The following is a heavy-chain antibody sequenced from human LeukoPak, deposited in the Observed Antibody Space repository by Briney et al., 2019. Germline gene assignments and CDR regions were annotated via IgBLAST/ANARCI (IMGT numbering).Heavy chain of an antibody. CDR1: GGSISSYY. V-gene: IGHV4-4*09. J-gene: IGHJ6*03. Sequence: SETLSLTCTVSGGSISSYYWSWIRQPPGKGLEWIGYIYTSGSTNYNPSLKSRVTISVDTSKNQFSLKLSSVTAADTAVYYCASGSIAAAGTDYYYYYYMDVWGKGTTVTVSS. D-gene: IGHD6-13*01. CDR2: IYTSGST. CDR3: ASGSIAAAGTDYYYYYYMDV.